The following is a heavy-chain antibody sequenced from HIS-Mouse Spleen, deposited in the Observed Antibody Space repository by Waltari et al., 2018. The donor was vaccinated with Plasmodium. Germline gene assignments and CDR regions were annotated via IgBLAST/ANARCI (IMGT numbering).Heavy chain of an antibody. CDR3: ATPRVGGSYFDY. V-gene: IGHV3-66*01. J-gene: IGHJ4*02. CDR2: SYSGGST. CDR1: GFTVSSNY. Sequence: EVQLVESGGGLVQPGGSLRLSCAASGFTVSSNYMSWVRQAPGQGVEWVSVSYSGGSTYYADSVKGRFTISRDNSKNTLYLQMNSLRAEDTAVYYCATPRVGGSYFDYWGQGTLVTVSS. D-gene: IGHD1-26*01.